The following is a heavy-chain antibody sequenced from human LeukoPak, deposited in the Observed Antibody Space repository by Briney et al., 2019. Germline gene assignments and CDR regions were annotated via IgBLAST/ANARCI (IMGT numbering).Heavy chain of an antibody. CDR3: AKDREYASSGYTFDY. Sequence: GRSLRLSCAASGFTFDDYAMHWVRQAPGKGLEWVSGISWNSGSIGYADSVKGRFTISRDNAKNSLYLQMNSLRAEDTALYYCAKDREYASSGYTFDYWGQGTLVTVPS. J-gene: IGHJ4*02. V-gene: IGHV3-9*01. CDR1: GFTFDDYA. CDR2: ISWNSGSI. D-gene: IGHD3-22*01.